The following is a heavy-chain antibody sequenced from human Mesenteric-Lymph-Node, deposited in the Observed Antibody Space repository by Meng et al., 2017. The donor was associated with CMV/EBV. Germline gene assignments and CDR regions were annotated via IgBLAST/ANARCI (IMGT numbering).Heavy chain of an antibody. CDR2: IYWNDDT. D-gene: IGHD2-2*01. CDR3: THWGDSTRGFDY. Sequence: TFSGVSPRINGVGVGWIRQPPGKALEWLALIYWNDDTRYSPSLKSRLTITKDTSKNQVVLTMTNMDPVDTATYYCTHWGDSTRGFDYWGQGTLVTVSS. CDR1: GVSPRINGVG. V-gene: IGHV2-5*01. J-gene: IGHJ4*02.